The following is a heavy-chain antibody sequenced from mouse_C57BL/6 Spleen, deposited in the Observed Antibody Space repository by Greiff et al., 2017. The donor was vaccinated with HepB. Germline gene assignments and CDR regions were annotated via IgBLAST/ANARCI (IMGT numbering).Heavy chain of an antibody. CDR3: ARKRGSREFAY. V-gene: IGHV5-17*01. CDR2: ISSGSSTI. CDR1: GFTFSDYG. J-gene: IGHJ3*01. Sequence: EVKLMESGGGLVKPGGSLKLSCAASGFTFSDYGMHWVRQAPEKGLEWVAYISSGSSTIYYADTVKGRFTISRDNAKNTLFLQMTSLRSEATAMYYCARKRGSREFAYWGQGTLVTVSA.